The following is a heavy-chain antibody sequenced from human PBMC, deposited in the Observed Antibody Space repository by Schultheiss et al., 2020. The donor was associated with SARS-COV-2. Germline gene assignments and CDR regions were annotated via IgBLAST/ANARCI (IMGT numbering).Heavy chain of an antibody. CDR2: ISAYNGNT. J-gene: IGHJ4*02. D-gene: IGHD5-12*01. V-gene: IGHV1-69*13. CDR1: GGTFSSYA. Sequence: SVKVSCKASGGTFSSYAISWVRQAPGQGLEWMGWISAYNGNTNYAQKLQGRVTITADESTSTAYMELSSLRSEDTAVYYCARDRTAYGGYGDWGQGTLVTVSS. CDR3: ARDRTAYGGYGD.